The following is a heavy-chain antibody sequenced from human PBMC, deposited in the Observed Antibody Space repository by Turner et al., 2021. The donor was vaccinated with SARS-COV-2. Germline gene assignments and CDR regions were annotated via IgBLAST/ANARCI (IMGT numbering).Heavy chain of an antibody. Sequence: EVQLLESGGGLVQPVGSLRLSCAASGFTFSSYAMSWVRQAQGKGLEWVSAISGSGGSTYYADSVKGRFTSSRDNSKNTLYLQMNSLRAEDKAVYYCAKDLGGYFYYWGQGTLVTVSS. V-gene: IGHV3-23*01. D-gene: IGHD2-15*01. CDR1: GFTFSSYA. CDR2: ISGSGGST. CDR3: AKDLGGYFYY. J-gene: IGHJ4*02.